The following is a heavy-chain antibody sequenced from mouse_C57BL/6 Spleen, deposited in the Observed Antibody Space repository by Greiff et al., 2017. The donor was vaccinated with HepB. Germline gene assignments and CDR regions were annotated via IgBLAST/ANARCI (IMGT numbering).Heavy chain of an antibody. CDR2: ILPGSGST. CDR3: ARPYDYDDGFAY. D-gene: IGHD2-4*01. V-gene: IGHV1-9*01. Sequence: VKLQESGAELMKPGASVKLSCKATGYTFTGYWIEWVKQRPGHGLEWIGEILPGSGSTNYNEKFKGKATFTADTSSNTAYMQLSSLTTEDSAIEYCARPYDYDDGFAYWGQGTLVTVSA. J-gene: IGHJ3*01. CDR1: GYTFTGYW.